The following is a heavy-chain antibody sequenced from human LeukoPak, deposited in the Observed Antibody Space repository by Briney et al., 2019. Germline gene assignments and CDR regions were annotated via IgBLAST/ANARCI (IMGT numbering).Heavy chain of an antibody. Sequence: PSETLSLTCTVSGYSISNGFYWAWIRQPPGKGLEWIGSFFHSGSTYYNPSLKIRVTISVDTSKNPFSLNLSSVTAADTAVYYCARGDGSPSGILSYGMDVWGQGTTVTVSS. CDR1: GYSISNGFY. V-gene: IGHV4-38-2*02. CDR2: FFHSGST. CDR3: ARGDGSPSGILSYGMDV. D-gene: IGHD1-26*01. J-gene: IGHJ6*02.